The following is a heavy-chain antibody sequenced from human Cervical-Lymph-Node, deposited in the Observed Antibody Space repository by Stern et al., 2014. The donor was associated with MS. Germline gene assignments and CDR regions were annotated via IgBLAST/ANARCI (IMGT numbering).Heavy chain of an antibody. CDR1: GYKFTNQW. CDR2: IYPGDSDT. V-gene: IGHV5-51*01. CDR3: ATHPVGP. J-gene: IGHJ5*02. Sequence: VQLVESGAEVKKPGESLKISCKTSGYKFTNQWIAWVRQMPGKGLEFMGIIYPGDSDTRYNPSFQGQVTISADTSVNTAYLQWSSLKASDTAMYYCATHPVGPWGQGTLVTVSS.